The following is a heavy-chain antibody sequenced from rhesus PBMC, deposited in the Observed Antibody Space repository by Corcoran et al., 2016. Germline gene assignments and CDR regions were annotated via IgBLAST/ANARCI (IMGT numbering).Heavy chain of an antibody. D-gene: IGHD4-23*01. J-gene: IGHJ6*01. CDR3: ARRIHSAYYGWDS. Sequence: QVQLQASGPGLVKPSETLSLTCAVSGDSIRAYYWNWIRQLPGKGLEWIGVTAGADRDTSSPPSLTSRVIISTNTSNNRFSLKLSSMTAADTAVYYCARRIHSAYYGWDSWGQGVVVTVSS. CDR1: GDSIRAYY. V-gene: IGHV4-165*02. CDR2: TAGADRDT.